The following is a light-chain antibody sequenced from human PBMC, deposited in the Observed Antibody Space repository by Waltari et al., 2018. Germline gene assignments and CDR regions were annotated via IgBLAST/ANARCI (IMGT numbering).Light chain of an antibody. J-gene: IGKJ2*01. Sequence: DIQMTQSPSSLSASIGDRVTITCRPSQNIMKYVNWYQLKPGKAPKLLIYAVSTLQDGVPSRFRGGDAGSGAEFTLTISGLQADDFATYYCQQCYSTPYTFGQGTKLETK. CDR2: AVS. V-gene: IGKV1-39*01. CDR3: QQCYSTPYT. CDR1: QNIMKY.